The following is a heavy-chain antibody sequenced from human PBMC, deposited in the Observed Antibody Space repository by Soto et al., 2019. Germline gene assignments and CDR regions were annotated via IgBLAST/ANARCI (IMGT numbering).Heavy chain of an antibody. CDR3: ARRRAYSGTREYYYYYGMDV. CDR1: GYTFTSYG. V-gene: IGHV1-18*01. Sequence: ASVKVSCKASGYTFTSYGISWVRQAPGQGLEWMGWISAYNGNTNYAQKLQGRVTMTTDTSTSTAYMELRSLRSDDTAVYYCARRRAYSGTREYYYYYGMDVWGQGPTVTVSS. J-gene: IGHJ6*02. CDR2: ISAYNGNT. D-gene: IGHD1-26*01.